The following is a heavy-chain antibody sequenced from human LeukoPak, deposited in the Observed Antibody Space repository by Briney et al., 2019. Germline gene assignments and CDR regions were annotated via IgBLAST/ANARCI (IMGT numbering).Heavy chain of an antibody. Sequence: SETLSLTCTVSGGSMSSSGYYWAWVRQPPGKGLEWIASVYFSGIPYYNESLQSRVTISSDTSKNQFSLQVTSVTAADTAVYYCARGLWWLRSGFDYWGQGTLVTVSS. J-gene: IGHJ4*02. CDR3: ARGLWWLRSGFDY. D-gene: IGHD5-12*01. CDR2: VYFSGIP. CDR1: GGSMSSSGYY. V-gene: IGHV4-39*07.